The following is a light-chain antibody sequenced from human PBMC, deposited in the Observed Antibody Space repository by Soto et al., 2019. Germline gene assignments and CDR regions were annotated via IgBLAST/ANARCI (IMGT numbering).Light chain of an antibody. Sequence: QSVLTQPPSVSAAPGQRVTSSCSGSSSNIGSNYVSWYQQLPETAPKLLIYDDNNRPSGIPDRFSGSKSGTSATLGITGLQTGDEADYYCGTWDSSLSAVIFGGGTKLTVL. CDR2: DDN. CDR3: GTWDSSLSAVI. J-gene: IGLJ2*01. CDR1: SSNIGSNY. V-gene: IGLV1-51*01.